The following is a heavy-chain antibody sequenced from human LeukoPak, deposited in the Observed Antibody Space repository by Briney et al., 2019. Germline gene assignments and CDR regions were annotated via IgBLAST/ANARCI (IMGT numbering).Heavy chain of an antibody. CDR3: ARGHCSGGGCYGSYYYYYYMDV. CDR1: GYTFTSYD. Sequence: SVKVSCKASGYTFTSYDINWVRQATGQGLEWMGGIIPVFGTANYALRFQGSVTITADKSTSTAYMELSSLRSEDTAVYYCARGHCSGGGCYGSYYYYYYMDVWGEGTTVTVSS. V-gene: IGHV1-69*06. CDR2: IIPVFGTA. D-gene: IGHD2-15*01. J-gene: IGHJ6*03.